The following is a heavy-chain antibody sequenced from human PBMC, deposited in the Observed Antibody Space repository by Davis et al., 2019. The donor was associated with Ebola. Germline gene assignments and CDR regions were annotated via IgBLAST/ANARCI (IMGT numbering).Heavy chain of an antibody. V-gene: IGHV4-34*01. Sequence: SETLSLTCAVYGGSFSGYYWSWIRQPPGKGLEWIGEINHSGSTNYNPSLKSRVTISVDTSKNQFSLKLSSVTAADTAVYYCARGLEGGVTMMVVVTYYFDYWGQGTLVTVSS. CDR2: INHSGST. CDR1: GGSFSGYY. CDR3: ARGLEGGVTMMVVVTYYFDY. D-gene: IGHD3-22*01. J-gene: IGHJ4*02.